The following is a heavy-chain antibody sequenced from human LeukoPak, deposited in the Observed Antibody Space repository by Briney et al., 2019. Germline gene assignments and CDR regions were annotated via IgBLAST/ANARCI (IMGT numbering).Heavy chain of an antibody. J-gene: IGHJ5*02. V-gene: IGHV3-30-3*01. CDR2: ISYDGSNK. CDR3: ARGVLRFSERVGFDP. CDR1: GFTFSSYA. Sequence: GRSLRLSCAASGFTFSSYAMHWVRQAPGKGLEWVAVISYDGSNKYYADSVKGRFTISRDNSKNTLYLQMNSLRAEDTAVYYCARGVLRFSERVGFDPWGQGTLVTVSS. D-gene: IGHD3-3*01.